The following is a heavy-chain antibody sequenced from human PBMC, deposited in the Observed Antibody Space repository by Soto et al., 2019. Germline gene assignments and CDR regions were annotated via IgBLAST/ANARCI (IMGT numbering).Heavy chain of an antibody. J-gene: IGHJ4*02. D-gene: IGHD5-12*01. CDR3: ARHIVSTETFDY. CDR2: VYYTGIA. CDR1: GGSLTSYY. Sequence: PSETLSLTCTVSGGSLTSYYWSWIRQPPGKGLEWIGFVYYTGIARYNPSLKSRVTISVDTSKNQFSLKLTSVTAADTAIYYCARHIVSTETFDYWGQGTLLTVSS. V-gene: IGHV4-59*08.